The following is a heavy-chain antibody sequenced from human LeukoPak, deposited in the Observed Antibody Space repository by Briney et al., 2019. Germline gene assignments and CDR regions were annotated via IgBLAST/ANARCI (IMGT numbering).Heavy chain of an antibody. CDR3: ARDPGAYGDYVVDY. CDR2: ISGSGGST. D-gene: IGHD4-17*01. CDR1: GFTFSSYA. Sequence: PGGSLRLSCAASGFTFSSYAMSWVRQAPGKGLEWVSAISGSGGSTYYADSVKGRFTISRDNAKNSLYLQMNSLRAEDTAVYYCARDPGAYGDYVVDYWGQGTLVTVSS. V-gene: IGHV3-23*01. J-gene: IGHJ4*02.